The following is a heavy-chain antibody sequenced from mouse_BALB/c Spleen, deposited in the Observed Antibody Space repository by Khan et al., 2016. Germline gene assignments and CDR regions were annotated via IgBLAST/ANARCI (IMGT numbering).Heavy chain of an antibody. CDR2: IRNKANGYTT. D-gene: IGHD4-1*01. V-gene: IGHV7-3*02. J-gene: IGHJ2*01. Sequence: EVQLQESGGGLVQPGGSLRLSCATSGFTFTDYYMSWVRQPPGKALEWLGFIRNKANGYTTEYSASVKGRFTISRDNSQSILYLQINTLRAEDSATYYCARDKLGSSDYWGQGTTLTVSS. CDR1: GFTFTDYY. CDR3: ARDKLGSSDY.